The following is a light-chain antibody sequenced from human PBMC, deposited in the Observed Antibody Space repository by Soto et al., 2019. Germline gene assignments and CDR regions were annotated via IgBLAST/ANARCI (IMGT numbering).Light chain of an antibody. J-gene: IGKJ3*01. CDR3: QQYANYPFT. Sequence: DIQMTQSPSALSASLGDRVIITCRASQSIRNWLAWYQQKPGKAPKLLIHKAFSLESGVPSRFSGSGSVTDFTLTISSLQPDDFAIYYCQQYANYPFTFGPGTKVEIK. CDR2: KAF. V-gene: IGKV1-5*03. CDR1: QSIRNW.